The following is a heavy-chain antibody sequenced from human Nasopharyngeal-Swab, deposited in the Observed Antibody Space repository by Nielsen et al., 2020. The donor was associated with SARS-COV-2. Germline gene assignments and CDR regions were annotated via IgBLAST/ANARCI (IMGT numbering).Heavy chain of an antibody. Sequence: RQAPGKGLEWIGEIYHSGSTYYNPSLKSRVTISVDTSKNQFSLKLSSVTAADTAVYYCARRPPGIGPRAFDIWGQGTMVTVSS. CDR3: ARRPPGIGPRAFDI. CDR2: IYHSGST. J-gene: IGHJ3*02. V-gene: IGHV4-39*01. D-gene: IGHD3-10*01.